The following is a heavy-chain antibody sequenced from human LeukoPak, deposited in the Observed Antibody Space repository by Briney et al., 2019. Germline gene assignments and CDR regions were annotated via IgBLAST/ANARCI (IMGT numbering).Heavy chain of an antibody. Sequence: PGGSLRLSCAASGFTFSGSAMHWVRQASGKGLEWVGRIRSKANSYATAYAASVKGRFTISRDDSKNTAYLQMNSLKTEDTAVYYCTLTYYYDSSGSIGAFDIWGQGTMVTVSS. CDR2: IRSKANSYAT. J-gene: IGHJ3*02. V-gene: IGHV3-73*01. D-gene: IGHD3-22*01. CDR3: TLTYYYDSSGSIGAFDI. CDR1: GFTFSGSA.